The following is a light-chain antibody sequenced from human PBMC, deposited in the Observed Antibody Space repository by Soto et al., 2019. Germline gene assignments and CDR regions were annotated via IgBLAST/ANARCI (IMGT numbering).Light chain of an antibody. V-gene: IGKV1-39*01. CDR2: DAS. Sequence: DIKMNQSPSTLSASEGDRVTITCRASQTISFSLAWYQQKPGKAPKLLIYDASTLQGGVPSRFSGSGSATDFTLTISSLQPEDFATYYCQQSYSNPRTFGQGTIVDVK. CDR1: QTISFS. CDR3: QQSYSNPRT. J-gene: IGKJ1*01.